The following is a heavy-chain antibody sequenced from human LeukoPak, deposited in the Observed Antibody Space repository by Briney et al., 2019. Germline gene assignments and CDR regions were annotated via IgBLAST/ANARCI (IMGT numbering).Heavy chain of an antibody. Sequence: GGSLRLSCAASGFTFSSYAMHWVRQAPGKGLEWVAVISYDGSNKYYADSVKGRFTISRDNSKNTLYLQMNSLRAEDTAVYYCARGDNYGYYPYYYFDYWGQGTLVTVSS. V-gene: IGHV3-30-3*01. CDR2: ISYDGSNK. CDR1: GFTFSSYA. J-gene: IGHJ4*02. D-gene: IGHD3-10*01. CDR3: ARGDNYGYYPYYYFDY.